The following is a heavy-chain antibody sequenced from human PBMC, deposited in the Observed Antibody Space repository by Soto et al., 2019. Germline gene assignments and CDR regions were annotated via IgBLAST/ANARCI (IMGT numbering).Heavy chain of an antibody. D-gene: IGHD3-10*01. Sequence: SLRLSCAASGFTFDDYAMHWVRQAPGKGLEWVSGISWNSGSIGYADSVKGRFTISRDNAKNSLYLQMNSLRAEDTAVYYCARDNGSGSYYNHYYYYGMDVWGQGTTVAVSS. V-gene: IGHV3-9*01. CDR2: ISWNSGSI. CDR1: GFTFDDYA. CDR3: ARDNGSGSYYNHYYYYGMDV. J-gene: IGHJ6*02.